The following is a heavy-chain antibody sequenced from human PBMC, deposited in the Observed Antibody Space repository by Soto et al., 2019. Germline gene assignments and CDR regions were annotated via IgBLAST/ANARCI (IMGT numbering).Heavy chain of an antibody. D-gene: IGHD6-13*01. CDR3: ARGRVIAAAGTYFDY. Sequence: QVQLVQSGAEVKKPGSSVKVSCEASGVTISSYAISWVRQAPGQGLEWMGGIIPIVGTANYAQKFQGRVTITADKSTSTAYKELSSLRSADTAVYYCARGRVIAAAGTYFDYWGQGTLVTVSS. CDR2: IIPIVGTA. CDR1: GVTISSYA. J-gene: IGHJ4*02. V-gene: IGHV1-69*06.